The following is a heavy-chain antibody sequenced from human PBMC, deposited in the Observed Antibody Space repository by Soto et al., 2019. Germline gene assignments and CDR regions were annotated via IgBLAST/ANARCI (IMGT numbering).Heavy chain of an antibody. CDR3: ARPRRNANPSYYYYYGLDV. Sequence: SVKVSCKASGGTFSSYAISWVRQAPGQGLEWMGGIIPIFGTANYAQKFQGRVTITADESTSTAYMELSSLRSEDTAVYYCARPRRNANPSYYYYYGLDVWGQGTTVTVSS. CDR2: IIPIFGTA. J-gene: IGHJ6*02. CDR1: GGTFSSYA. V-gene: IGHV1-69*13.